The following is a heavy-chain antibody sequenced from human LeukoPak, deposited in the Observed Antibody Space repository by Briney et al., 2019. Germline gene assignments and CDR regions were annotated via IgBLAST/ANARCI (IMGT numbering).Heavy chain of an antibody. J-gene: IGHJ6*02. CDR1: GFTFSHFW. V-gene: IGHV3-7*04. CDR2: IKKTGSET. Sequence: GGSLGLSCAASGFTFSHFWMSWVRQAPGKGLEWVAYIKKTGSETYYVDSVKGRFTITRDNTRNSLFLQMYSLRAEDTAVYFCARGGGLDVWGQGATVTVSS. CDR3: ARGGGLDV.